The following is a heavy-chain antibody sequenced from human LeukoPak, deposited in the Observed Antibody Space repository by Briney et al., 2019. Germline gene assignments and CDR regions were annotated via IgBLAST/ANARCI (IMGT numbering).Heavy chain of an antibody. J-gene: IGHJ3*01. V-gene: IGHV3-21*01. CDR2: ITSSSNYI. CDR3: ARAKFSSSWYEGDDAFDV. Sequence: GGSLRLSCTASEFTLSRYTMNWVRQAPGKGLEWVSSITSSSNYIPYADSVKGRFTISRDNAKSSLYLQMNSLRAEDTAIYSCARAKFSSSWYEGDDAFDVWGLGTMVTVSS. CDR1: EFTLSRYT. D-gene: IGHD6-13*01.